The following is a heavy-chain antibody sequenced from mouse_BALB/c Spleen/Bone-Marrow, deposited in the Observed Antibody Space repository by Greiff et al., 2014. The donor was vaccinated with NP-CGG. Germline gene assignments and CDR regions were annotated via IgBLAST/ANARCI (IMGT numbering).Heavy chain of an antibody. CDR2: ISSGGGST. V-gene: IGHV5-12-1*01. CDR1: GFAFSSYD. J-gene: IGHJ4*01. D-gene: IGHD2-3*01. Sequence: EVQRVESGGGLVKPGGSLKLSCAASGFAFSSYDMSWVRQTPEKRLEWVAYISSGGGSTYYPDTVKGRFTISRDNAKNTLYLQMSRLKSEDTAMYYCARHEDGYYDAMDYWGQGTSVTVSS. CDR3: ARHEDGYYDAMDY.